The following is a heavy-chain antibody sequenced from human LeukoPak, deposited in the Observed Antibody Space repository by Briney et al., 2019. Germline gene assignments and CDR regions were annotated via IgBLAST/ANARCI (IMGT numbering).Heavy chain of an antibody. D-gene: IGHD5-24*01. J-gene: IGHJ4*02. CDR1: GFTLSNYW. CDR2: INEPGTWP. Sequence: GGSLRLSCAASGFTLSNYWVHWVRQAPGEGLVWVSRINEPGTWPTYEDSVRGRFTISRDNAKNTVSLHMKNLRAEDTAVYYRVRSFSGSREYWGQGTLVTVSS. V-gene: IGHV3-74*03. CDR3: VRSFSGSREY.